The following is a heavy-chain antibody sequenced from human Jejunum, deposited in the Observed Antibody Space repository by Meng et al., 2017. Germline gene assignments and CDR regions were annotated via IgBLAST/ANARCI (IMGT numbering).Heavy chain of an antibody. CDR1: GGSVSSAAYY. CDR2: IYYSGGT. V-gene: IGHV4-61*08. CDR3: AHSSSSSSFGFDY. J-gene: IGHJ4*02. D-gene: IGHD6-6*01. Sequence: VQVPESGPGLVMPSETLSLTCTVSGGSVSSAAYYWNWIRQPPGKGLEWIGYIYYSGGTTYSPSLNSRVTISIDTAKNQVSLKVSSVTAADTAVYYCAHSSSSSSFGFDYWGQGTLVTVSS.